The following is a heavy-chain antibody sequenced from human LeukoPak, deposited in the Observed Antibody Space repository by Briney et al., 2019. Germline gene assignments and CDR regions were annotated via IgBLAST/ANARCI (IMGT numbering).Heavy chain of an antibody. D-gene: IGHD3-3*01. CDR3: AKTYNDFWSGYRPFDP. V-gene: IGHV3-30*02. CDR1: GLTFSSYG. Sequence: GRSLRLSCAASGLTFSSYGTPWVRQAPGKGLDWLAFIRFDARNQYYADSVKGRLTISRDNSTNTPNLQINSLRAKDTALYYCAKTYNDFWSGYRPFDPWGQGTLVTISS. J-gene: IGHJ5*02. CDR2: IRFDARNQ.